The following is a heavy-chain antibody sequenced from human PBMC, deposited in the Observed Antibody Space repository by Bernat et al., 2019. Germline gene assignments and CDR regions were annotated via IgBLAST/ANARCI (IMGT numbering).Heavy chain of an antibody. CDR2: MYYAGNT. CDR1: GASIRGYY. Sequence: QVQLQESGPGLVKPSETLSLTCTVSGASIRGYYWSWIRQPPGKGLEWIGNMYYAGNTNYNPSLKSRVTMSIDTSKNQFSLKLSSVTAADTAVYYCAKHATTNRPGWYHLDYWGQGSLVTVSS. V-gene: IGHV4-59*08. D-gene: IGHD6-19*01. CDR3: AKHATTNRPGWYHLDY. J-gene: IGHJ4*02.